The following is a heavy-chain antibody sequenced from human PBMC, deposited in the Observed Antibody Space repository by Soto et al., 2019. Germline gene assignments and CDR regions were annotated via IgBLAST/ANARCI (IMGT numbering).Heavy chain of an antibody. Sequence: SETLSLTCTVSGVSIHNSHSFWAWIRQPPGKGLQFIASVYHNGGAHYNSSLKSRVTISVDTANNQVSLRMRSLTAADTAFYYCGRVVEGATRHTDPDSGVQGILVTVSS. J-gene: IGHJ5*01. CDR1: GVSIHNSHSF. CDR3: GRVVEGATRHTDPDS. V-gene: IGHV4-39*01. D-gene: IGHD2-21*01. CDR2: VYHNGGA.